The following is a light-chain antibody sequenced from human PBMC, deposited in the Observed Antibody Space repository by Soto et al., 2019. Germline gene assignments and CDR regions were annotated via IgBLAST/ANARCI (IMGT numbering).Light chain of an antibody. CDR2: DVS. CDR3: QLYGFSPKR. J-gene: IGKJ1*01. V-gene: IGKV3-20*01. Sequence: EIVVTQSPGTLTLSPGERATLSCRASQTVSSNSLAWYQQKAGQAPRVLIVDVSTRATGIPDRFSGSGSGTDFTRTISRPEPEDFSVYSGQLYGFSPKRFGQGNRVEIK. CDR1: QTVSSNS.